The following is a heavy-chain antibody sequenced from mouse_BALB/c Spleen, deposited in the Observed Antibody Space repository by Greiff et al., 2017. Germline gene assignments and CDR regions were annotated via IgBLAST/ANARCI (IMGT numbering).Heavy chain of an antibody. Sequence: QVQLKQSGAELMKPGASVKISCKATGYTFSSYWIEWVKQRPGHGLEWIGEILPGSGSTNYNEKFKGKATFTADTSSNTAYMQLSSLTSEDSAVYYCARLNYAMDYWGQGTSVTVSS. J-gene: IGHJ4*01. V-gene: IGHV1-9*01. CDR3: ARLNYAMDY. CDR2: ILPGSGST. CDR1: GYTFSSYW.